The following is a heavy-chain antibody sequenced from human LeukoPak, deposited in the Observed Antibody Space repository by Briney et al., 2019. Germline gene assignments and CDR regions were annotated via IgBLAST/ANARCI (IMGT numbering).Heavy chain of an antibody. CDR3: AKRNYDFWSGYYRRAENHFDY. CDR2: ISVSGGGT. V-gene: IGHV3-23*01. CDR1: GFTFSSYA. D-gene: IGHD3-3*01. J-gene: IGHJ4*02. Sequence: PVGSLRLSCAASGFTFSSYAMSWVRQAPGKGLEWVSAISVSGGGTYYTDSVKGRFTISRDNSKNILYLQMNSLRAEDTAVYYCAKRNYDFWSGYYRRAENHFDYWGQGTLVTVSS.